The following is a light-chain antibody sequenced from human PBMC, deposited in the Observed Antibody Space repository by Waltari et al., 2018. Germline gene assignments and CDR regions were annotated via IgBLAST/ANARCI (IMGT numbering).Light chain of an antibody. V-gene: IGKV3-15*01. CDR2: DAS. Sequence: VVLTQSPATLSVSPGESAIISCRASQSVSSNLVWYQQKPGQAPRLLIYDASTRASSIPARFRGSGSGTEFTLTINSLQSEDSATYYCQQYNRWPPITFGQGTRLDIK. J-gene: IGKJ5*01. CDR3: QQYNRWPPIT. CDR1: QSVSSN.